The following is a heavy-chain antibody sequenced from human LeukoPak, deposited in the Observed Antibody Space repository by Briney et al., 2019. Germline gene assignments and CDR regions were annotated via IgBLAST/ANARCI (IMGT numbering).Heavy chain of an antibody. V-gene: IGHV3-43D*03. CDR2: ISWDGGST. CDR3: AKGPNARSAADDYYYYYMDV. Sequence: GGSLRLSCAASGFTFDDYAMHWVRQAPGKGLEWVSLISWDGGSTYYADSVKGRFTISRDNSKNSLYLQMNSLRAEDTALYYCAKGPNARSAADDYYYYYMDVWGKGTTVTVSS. D-gene: IGHD2-2*01. J-gene: IGHJ6*03. CDR1: GFTFDDYA.